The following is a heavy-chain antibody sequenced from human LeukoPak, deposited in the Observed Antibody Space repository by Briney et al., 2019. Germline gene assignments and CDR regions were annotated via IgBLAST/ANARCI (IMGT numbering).Heavy chain of an antibody. J-gene: IGHJ5*02. CDR1: GGSISSYY. V-gene: IGHV4-4*07. CDR2: IYTSGST. D-gene: IGHD3-3*01. Sequence: PSETLSLTCTVSGGSISSYYWSWIRQPAGKGLEWIGRIYTSGSTNYNPSLKSRVTMSVDTSENQFSLKLSSVTAADTAVYYCARDIDFWSGYYKGNSNWFDPWGQGTLVTVSS. CDR3: ARDIDFWSGYYKGNSNWFDP.